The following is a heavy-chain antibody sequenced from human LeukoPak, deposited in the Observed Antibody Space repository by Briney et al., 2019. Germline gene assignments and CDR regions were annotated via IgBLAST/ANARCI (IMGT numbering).Heavy chain of an antibody. J-gene: IGHJ3*02. Sequence: SETLSLTCSVSGYSISSGRFWGWIRRPPGKGLEWLGSIYNTGTTYLSPSLKNRLTISVDTSRNQFSLGLTAMTAADTAIYYCAKTSSVAARGPFDIWGLGTVVTVSP. D-gene: IGHD6-6*01. CDR2: IYNTGTT. CDR3: AKTSSVAARGPFDI. CDR1: GYSISSGRF. V-gene: IGHV4-38-2*01.